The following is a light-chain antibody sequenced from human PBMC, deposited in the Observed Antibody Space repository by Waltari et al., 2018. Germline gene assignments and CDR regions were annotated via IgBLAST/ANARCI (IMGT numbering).Light chain of an antibody. V-gene: IGLV2-23*01. J-gene: IGLJ1*01. CDR2: EGS. CDR3: CSYAGSRGEV. CDR1: SSDVGSYNL. Sequence: QSALTQPASVSGSHGQSITLSCTGTSSDVGSYNLVSWYQQHPGTAPKLMIYEGSKRPSGVSNRFSGSKSGNTASLTISGLQAEDEADYYCCSYAGSRGEVFGTGTKVTVL.